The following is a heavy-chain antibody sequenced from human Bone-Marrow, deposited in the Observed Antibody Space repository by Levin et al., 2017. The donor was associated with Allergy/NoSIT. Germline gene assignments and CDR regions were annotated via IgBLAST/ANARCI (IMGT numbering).Heavy chain of an antibody. CDR3: ARDRRNRFDY. V-gene: IGHV4-4*07. J-gene: IGHJ4*02. Sequence: ASETLSLTCSVSGGSISNYYWSWIRQPAGKRPEWIGRIYSSGSTNYSPSFKSRVSMSVDTSKNQFSLKLTSVTAADTAMYFCARDRRNRFDYWGRGTLVTVSS. CDR1: GGSISNYY. D-gene: IGHD1-14*01. CDR2: IYSSGST.